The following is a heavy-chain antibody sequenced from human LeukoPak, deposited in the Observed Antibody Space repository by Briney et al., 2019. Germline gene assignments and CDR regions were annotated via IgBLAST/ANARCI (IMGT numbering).Heavy chain of an antibody. CDR2: ISGSGDST. CDR1: GFTFSSYA. V-gene: IGHV3-23*01. Sequence: GGSLRLSCAASGFTFSSYAMSWVRQAPEKGLEWVSAISGSGDSTYYADSVKGRFTVSRDNSMNTLYLQMNSLRAEDTAEYYCAKDGFFDSSGIDAFDIWGQGTMVTISS. J-gene: IGHJ3*02. CDR3: AKDGFFDSSGIDAFDI. D-gene: IGHD3-22*01.